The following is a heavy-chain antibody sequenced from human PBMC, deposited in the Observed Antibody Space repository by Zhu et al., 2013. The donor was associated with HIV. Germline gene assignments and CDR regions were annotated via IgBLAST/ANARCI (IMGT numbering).Heavy chain of an antibody. CDR3: ARWSVGLRPYYYAMDV. J-gene: IGHJ6*02. V-gene: IGHV1-18*01. D-gene: IGHD6-6*01. CDR1: GFTSNSYG. Sequence: QVQLLQSGPEVREPGASVKVSCKASGFTSNSYGISWVRQAPGQGLEWMGWISAYNGKTKSAERLQGRLTMTTDTPTSTGYMELKSLRSDDTAVYYCARWSVGLRPYYYAMDVWGQGTTVAVSS. CDR2: ISAYNGKT.